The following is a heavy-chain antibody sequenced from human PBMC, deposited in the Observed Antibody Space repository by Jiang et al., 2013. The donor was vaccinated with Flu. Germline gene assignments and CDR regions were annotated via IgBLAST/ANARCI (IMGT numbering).Heavy chain of an antibody. CDR1: GDTFSYS. D-gene: IGHD4-17*01. V-gene: IGHV1-69*01. Sequence: GAEVKKPGSSVKVSCKVSGDTFSYSISWVRQAPGQGLEWMGGIIPIFGTTNYAQKFQARVTITAVESTSTAYMELSSLRSDDTAVYYCAEGEGYGEYDFDYVGQGTLVTVSS. CDR3: AEGEGYGEYDFDY. J-gene: IGHJ4*02. CDR2: IIPIFGTT.